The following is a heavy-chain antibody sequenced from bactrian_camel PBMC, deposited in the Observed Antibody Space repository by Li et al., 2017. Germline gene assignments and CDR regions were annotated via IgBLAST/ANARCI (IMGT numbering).Heavy chain of an antibody. V-gene: IGHV3-2*01. CDR3: AIGYCGDGKCSH. J-gene: IGHJ4*01. D-gene: IGHD2*01. CDR2: IPRDGLTT. CDR1: GSTSRAYC. Sequence: VQLVESGGDSVQPGGSLRLSCLYSGSTSRAYCLGWVRQAPGKGLEWVASIPRDGLTTTYGNSVKGRFTISRENAKNMVYLQMNSLISEDTALYYCAIGYCGDGKCSHRGQGTQVTVS.